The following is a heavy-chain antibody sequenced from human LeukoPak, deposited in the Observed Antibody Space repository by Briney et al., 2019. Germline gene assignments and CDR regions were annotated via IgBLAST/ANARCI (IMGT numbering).Heavy chain of an antibody. D-gene: IGHD3-10*01. J-gene: IGHJ4*02. CDR1: GGSFSGYY. CDR3: ARAAYYGSGSYGDC. Sequence: SETLSLTCAVYGGSFSGYYWSWIRQPPGKGLEWIGEINHSGSTNYNPSLKGRVTISVDTSKNQFSLKLSSVTAADTAVYYCARAAYYGSGSYGDCWGQGTLVTVSS. CDR2: INHSGST. V-gene: IGHV4-34*01.